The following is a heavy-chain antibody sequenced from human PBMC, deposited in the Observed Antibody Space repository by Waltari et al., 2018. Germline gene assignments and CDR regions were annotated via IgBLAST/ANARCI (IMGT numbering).Heavy chain of an antibody. CDR1: GFTFSSYS. Sequence: VQLVESGGGLVKPGGSLRLSCAASGFTFSSYSMNWIRQPPGKGLEWIGEINHSGSTNYNPSLKSRVTISVDTSKNQFSLKLSSVTAADTAVYYCATLGETTVTKDAFDIWGQGTMVTVSS. V-gene: IGHV4-34*08. D-gene: IGHD4-17*01. CDR2: INHSGST. J-gene: IGHJ3*02. CDR3: ATLGETTVTKDAFDI.